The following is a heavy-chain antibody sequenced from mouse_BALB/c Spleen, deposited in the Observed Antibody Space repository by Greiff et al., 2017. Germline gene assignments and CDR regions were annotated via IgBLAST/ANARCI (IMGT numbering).Heavy chain of an antibody. D-gene: IGHD1-1*01. V-gene: IGHV1S135*01. CDR1: GYAFTSYN. CDR2: IDPYNGGT. CDR3: ARYYYGSSYWYFDV. Sequence: VQLQQSGPELVKPGASVKVSCKASGYAFTSYNMYWVKQSHGKSLEWIGYIDPYNGGTSYNQKFKGKATLTVDTSSSTAYMHLNSLTSEDSAVYYCARYYYGSSYWYFDVWGAGTTVTVSS. J-gene: IGHJ1*01.